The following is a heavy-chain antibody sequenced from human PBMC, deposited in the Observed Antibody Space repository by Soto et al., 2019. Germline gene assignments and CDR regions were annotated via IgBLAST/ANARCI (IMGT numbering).Heavy chain of an antibody. CDR2: SSNSGSFT. J-gene: IGHJ4*02. V-gene: IGHV3-11*06. D-gene: IGHD1-1*01. Sequence: GGSLRLSCAASGFTLSDHYMRWIRQAPGKGLEWIGYSSNSGSFTRYADSVKGRFSISRDNAKSSLYLQISSLRGDDTATYYFVKSGDNYNLRDYLGQVTPVTFSS. CDR1: GFTLSDHY. CDR3: VKSGDNYNLRDY.